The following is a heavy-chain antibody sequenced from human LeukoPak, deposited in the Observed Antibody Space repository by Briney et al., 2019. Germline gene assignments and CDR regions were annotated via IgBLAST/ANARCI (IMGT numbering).Heavy chain of an antibody. J-gene: IGHJ4*02. V-gene: IGHV3-30*02. Sequence: GGSLRLSCAASGFTFSSYGMHWVRQAPGKGLEWVTFIRYDGTNEYYADSVRGRFTISRDNSKNTQYLQMNSLRPEDTAVYYCARVEAVYYYGSASPYSPYWGQGTLVTVSS. D-gene: IGHD3-10*01. CDR2: IRYDGTNE. CDR3: ARVEAVYYYGSASPYSPY. CDR1: GFTFSSYG.